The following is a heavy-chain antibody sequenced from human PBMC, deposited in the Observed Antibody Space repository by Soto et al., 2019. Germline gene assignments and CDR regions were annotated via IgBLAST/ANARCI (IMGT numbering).Heavy chain of an antibody. D-gene: IGHD4-17*01. V-gene: IGHV2-5*02. CDR2: IYWDDDK. CDR3: AHTGDYARAFDI. Sequence: QITLKESGPTLVKPTQTLTLTCTFSGFSLSTSGVGVGWIRQPPGKALEWLALIYWDDDKRHSPSLKSRHTINNDTADNHEVLTGTNMDPVDTPTYYCAHTGDYARAFDICGQGTMVAV. J-gene: IGHJ3*02. CDR1: GFSLSTSGVG.